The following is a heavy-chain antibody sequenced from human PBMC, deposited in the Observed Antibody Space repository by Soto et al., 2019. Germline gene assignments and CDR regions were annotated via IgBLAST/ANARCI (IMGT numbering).Heavy chain of an antibody. CDR3: ARHEGGATPARPLDY. V-gene: IGHV4-34*01. CDR2: IYYSGST. Sequence: SETLSLTCAVNGGSFSGYYWTWIRQPPGKGLGWIPGIYYSGSTHNTPTPKSRVTISVATYTKQSSLKMNSVTAADTAVYYCARHEGGATPARPLDYWGQGTLVIVSS. CDR1: GGSFSGYY. D-gene: IGHD3-16*01. J-gene: IGHJ4*02.